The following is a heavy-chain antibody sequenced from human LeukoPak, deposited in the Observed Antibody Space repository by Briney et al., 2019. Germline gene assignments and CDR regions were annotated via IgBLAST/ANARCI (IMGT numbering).Heavy chain of an antibody. CDR2: IIPILDIA. D-gene: IGHD4-23*01. CDR3: ARAGADYGGNSYYFDX. V-gene: IGHV1-69*04. Sequence: ASVKVSCKASGGTFSSYAISWVRQAPGQGLEWMGRIIPILDIANYAQKSQGRVTITADKSTSTAYMELSSLRSEDTAVYYCARAGADYGGNSYYFDXXXQGTXVTVSS. CDR1: GGTFSSYA. J-gene: IGHJ4*02.